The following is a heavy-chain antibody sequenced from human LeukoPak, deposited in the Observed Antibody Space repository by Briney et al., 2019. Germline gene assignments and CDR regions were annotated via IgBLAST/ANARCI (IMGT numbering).Heavy chain of an antibody. Sequence: GGSLRLSCVASGFTFSNYWMHWVRQPPGKGLVWVSRIYVDGRTTNYADSVKGRFTISRGNAKNTVYLEMNSLSVEDTATYYCIRDFRSADLWGQGTLVTVTS. CDR2: IYVDGRTT. J-gene: IGHJ5*02. CDR3: IRDFRSADL. CDR1: GFTFSNYW. V-gene: IGHV3-74*01.